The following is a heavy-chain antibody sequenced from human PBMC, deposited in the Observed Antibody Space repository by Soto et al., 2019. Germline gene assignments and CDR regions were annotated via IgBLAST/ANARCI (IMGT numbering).Heavy chain of an antibody. CDR2: ISSSSSTL. CDR1: GFTFSSYS. CDR3: ARKNTYYYDSSGRMDV. Sequence: QPGGSLRLSCAASGFTFSSYSMNWVRQAPGKGLEWVSYISSSSSTLYYADSVKGRFTISRDNAKNSLYLQMNSLRDEDTAVYYCARKNTYYYDSSGRMDVWGQGTTVTVSS. D-gene: IGHD3-22*01. V-gene: IGHV3-48*02. J-gene: IGHJ6*02.